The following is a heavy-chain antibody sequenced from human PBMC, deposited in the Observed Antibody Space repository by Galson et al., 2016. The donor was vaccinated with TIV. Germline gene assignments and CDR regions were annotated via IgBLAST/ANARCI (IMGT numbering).Heavy chain of an antibody. D-gene: IGHD3-16*01. J-gene: IGHJ6*02. CDR2: TSISDATK. CDR1: GFRLTNHE. V-gene: IGHV3-48*03. Sequence: SLRLSCAASGFRLTNHEMIWVRQAPGKGLDWVSYTSISDATKYYADSVRGRFTISRDNAKKSLYLQLDSLRVEDTAVYYCVRDNKVGDYYGLDVWGQGTTVIVSS. CDR3: VRDNKVGDYYGLDV.